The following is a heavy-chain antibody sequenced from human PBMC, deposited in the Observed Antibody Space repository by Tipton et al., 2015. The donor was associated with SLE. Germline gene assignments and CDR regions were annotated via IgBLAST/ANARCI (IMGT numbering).Heavy chain of an antibody. CDR2: ISRSGTTI. Sequence: GSLRLSCAASGFTFSSYSMNWVHQAPGKGLEWVSYISRSGTTIRYADSVQGRFTISRDNAKNSLYLQMSSLTADDTAVYYCASSNLSGQGTLVTVSS. J-gene: IGHJ5*02. V-gene: IGHV3-48*03. CDR1: GFTFSSYS. CDR3: ASSNL. D-gene: IGHD4-11*01.